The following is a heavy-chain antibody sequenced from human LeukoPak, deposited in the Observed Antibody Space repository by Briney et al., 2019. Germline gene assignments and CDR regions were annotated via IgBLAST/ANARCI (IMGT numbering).Heavy chain of an antibody. V-gene: IGHV3-23*01. Sequence: VGTLRLSCAASVFTFSSDAMSWVPQAPGHGLKGGSAISVSIATADYADPVKGRFTISRDSSKNPVYLQMNSLRAEDKAVYYCGKDRVIAATGRFSGLFDYWGQGPLVTVSS. CDR3: GKDRVIAATGRFSGLFDY. D-gene: IGHD6-13*01. CDR1: VFTFSSDA. CDR2: ISVSIATA. J-gene: IGHJ4*02.